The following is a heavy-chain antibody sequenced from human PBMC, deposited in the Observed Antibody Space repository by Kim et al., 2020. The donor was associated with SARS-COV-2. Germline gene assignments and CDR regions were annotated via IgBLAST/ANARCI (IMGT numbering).Heavy chain of an antibody. J-gene: IGHJ6*02. V-gene: IGHV3-30*07. Sequence: VTGRFTISRHNSKNTLYLQMNSLRAEDTAVYYCARDRFRLQLWQRYGMDVWGQGTTVTVSS. CDR3: ARDRFRLQLWQRYGMDV. D-gene: IGHD5-18*01.